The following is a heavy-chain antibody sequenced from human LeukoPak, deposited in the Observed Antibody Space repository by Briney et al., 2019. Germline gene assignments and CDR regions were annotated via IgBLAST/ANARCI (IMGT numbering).Heavy chain of an antibody. CDR1: GYTFTGYY. CDR2: INPNSGGT. J-gene: IGHJ4*02. CDR3: ARDLTYGDSLDY. V-gene: IGHV1-2*04. Sequence: ASVKVPCKASGYTFTGYYMHWVRQAPGQGLEWMGWINPNSGGTNYAQKFQGWVTMTRDTSISTAYMELSRLRSDDTAVYYCARDLTYGDSLDYWGQGALVTVSS. D-gene: IGHD4-17*01.